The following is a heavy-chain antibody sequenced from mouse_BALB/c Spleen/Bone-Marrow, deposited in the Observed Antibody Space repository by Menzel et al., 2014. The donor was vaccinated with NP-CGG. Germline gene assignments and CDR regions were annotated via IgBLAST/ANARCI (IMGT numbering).Heavy chain of an antibody. V-gene: IGHV14-3*02. CDR3: ARWDGNYIYATDY. J-gene: IGHJ4*01. CDR2: IDPANGNT. Sequence: EVQLVESGAELVKPGASVKLSCTASGFNIKDTYMHWVKQRPEQGLEWIGRIDPANGNTKYDPKFQGKATITADTSSNTAYLQLSSLTSEDTAVYYCARWDGNYIYATDYWGQGTSVTVSS. CDR1: GFNIKDTY. D-gene: IGHD2-1*01.